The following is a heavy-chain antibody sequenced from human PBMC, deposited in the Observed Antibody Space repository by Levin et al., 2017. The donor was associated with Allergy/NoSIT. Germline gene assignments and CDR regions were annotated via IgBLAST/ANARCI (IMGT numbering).Heavy chain of an antibody. J-gene: IGHJ3*01. D-gene: IGHD2-21*01. Sequence: GGSLRLSCAVSGFTISEYAMAWVRQAPGKGLEWVSVITGGGFNTYYGDSVKGRLTVSRDDSTDTLYLELNSLGGEDTAVSYGAKKRGERSGFSFDVWGRGSMVTVSS. CDR1: GFTISEYA. CDR3: AKKRGERSGFSFDV. CDR2: ITGGGFNT. V-gene: IGHV3-23*01.